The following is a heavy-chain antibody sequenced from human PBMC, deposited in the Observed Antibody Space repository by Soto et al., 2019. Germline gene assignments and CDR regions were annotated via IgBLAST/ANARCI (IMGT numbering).Heavy chain of an antibody. Sequence: VASVKVSCKASGYSFTSYCISWVRQAPGQGLEWMGWISAYNGNKKYAQKLQGRVTMTTDTSTSTAYMELRSLRSDDTAVYYCARDLGQQLVDYWGQGTLVTVSS. J-gene: IGHJ4*02. D-gene: IGHD6-13*01. V-gene: IGHV1-18*01. CDR3: ARDLGQQLVDY. CDR2: ISAYNGNK. CDR1: GYSFTSYC.